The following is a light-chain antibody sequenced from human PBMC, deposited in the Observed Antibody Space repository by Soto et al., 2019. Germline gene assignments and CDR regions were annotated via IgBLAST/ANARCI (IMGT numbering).Light chain of an antibody. V-gene: IGKV3-15*01. CDR2: GAS. J-gene: IGKJ1*01. CDR3: QQYNNWPPVT. Sequence: EIVMTQSPATLSVSPGERATLSCRASQSVNIHLAWYQQKPGQAPRLLIYGASTRATGIPARFSGSGSGTEFTLTISSLQSEDFAVYYCQQYNNWPPVTFGQGTKVDIK. CDR1: QSVNIH.